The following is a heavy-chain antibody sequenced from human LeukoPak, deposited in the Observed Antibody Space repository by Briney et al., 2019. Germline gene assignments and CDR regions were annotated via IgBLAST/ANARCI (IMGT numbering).Heavy chain of an antibody. CDR1: GFTFGSYS. D-gene: IGHD2-2*01. CDR2: ISSSSSYI. J-gene: IGHJ6*03. CDR3: ARDHPYQLLSYMDV. Sequence: PGGSLRLSCAASGFTFGSYSMNWVRQAPGKGLEWVSSISSSSSYIYYADSVKGRFTISRDNAKNSLYLQMNSLRAEDTAVYYCARDHPYQLLSYMDVWGKGTTVTVSS. V-gene: IGHV3-21*01.